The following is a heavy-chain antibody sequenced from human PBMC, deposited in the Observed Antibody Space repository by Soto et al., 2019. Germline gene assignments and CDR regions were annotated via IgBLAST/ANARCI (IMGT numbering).Heavy chain of an antibody. Sequence: SETLSLTCDVSGASFSGYFCTWLLQPPGKGLEWIGEISQVGRARYNPYLETRITISVDTSKTQVSLTLNSVTDADTDVYYCARGYGYFRQWGKGALVTVSS. CDR1: GASFSGYF. CDR2: ISQVGRA. CDR3: ARGYGYFRQ. J-gene: IGHJ4*02. D-gene: IGHD4-17*01. V-gene: IGHV4-34*01.